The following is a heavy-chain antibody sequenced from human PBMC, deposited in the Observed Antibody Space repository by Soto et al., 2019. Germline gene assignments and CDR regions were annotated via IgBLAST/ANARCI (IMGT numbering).Heavy chain of an antibody. CDR1: GGSFSGYY. V-gene: IGHV4-34*02. CDR3: ARESHDILTGPPWVWYFDL. J-gene: IGHJ2*01. CDR2: INDRGSI. Sequence: QVQLQQWGAGPLRPLETLSLTCGVSGGSFSGYYWAWIRQSPGQGLEWIGEINDRGSINYNPSLKSRVSISVDTSKYHYSLNLRSVTAADTAVYYCARESHDILTGPPWVWYFDLWGRGTLVTVSS. D-gene: IGHD3-9*01.